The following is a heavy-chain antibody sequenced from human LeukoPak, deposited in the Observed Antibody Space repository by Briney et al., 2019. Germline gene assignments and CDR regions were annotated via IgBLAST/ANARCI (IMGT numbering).Heavy chain of an antibody. V-gene: IGHV1-2*02. CDR2: INPNSGGT. Sequence: ASVKVSCKASGYTFTGYYMHWVRQAPGQGLEWMGWINPNSGGTNYAQKFQGRVTMTRDTSISTDYMELSRLRSDDTAVYYCASTTYSSSSPDYWGQGTLVTVSS. D-gene: IGHD6-6*01. J-gene: IGHJ4*02. CDR1: GYTFTGYY. CDR3: ASTTYSSSSPDY.